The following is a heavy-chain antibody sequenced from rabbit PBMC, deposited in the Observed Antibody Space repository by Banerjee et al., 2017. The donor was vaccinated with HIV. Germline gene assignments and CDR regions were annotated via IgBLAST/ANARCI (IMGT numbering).Heavy chain of an antibody. D-gene: IGHD4-1*01. J-gene: IGHJ4*01. CDR1: GFSFSNKYV. CDR3: ARDLAGVIRWKFGL. V-gene: IGHV1S45*01. Sequence: QEQLEESGGDLVKPEGSLTLTCTASGFSFSNKYVMCWVRQAPGKGLEGIACINTSSGNTVYASWAKGRFTISKPSSTTVTWQMTSLTAADTATYFCARDLAGVIRWKFGLWGPGALVTVS. CDR2: INTSSGNT.